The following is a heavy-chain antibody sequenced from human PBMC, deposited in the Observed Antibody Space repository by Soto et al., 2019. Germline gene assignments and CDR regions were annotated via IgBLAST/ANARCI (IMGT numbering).Heavy chain of an antibody. Sequence: ESLLLSCAASGFTFSSYAMSGVRQAPGKGLEWVSAISGSGGSTYYADSVKGRFTISRDNSKNTLYLQMNSLRAEDTAVYYCAKEGELLPFDYWGQGTLVTVSS. CDR3: AKEGELLPFDY. J-gene: IGHJ4*02. CDR2: ISGSGGST. D-gene: IGHD3-10*01. V-gene: IGHV3-23*01. CDR1: GFTFSSYA.